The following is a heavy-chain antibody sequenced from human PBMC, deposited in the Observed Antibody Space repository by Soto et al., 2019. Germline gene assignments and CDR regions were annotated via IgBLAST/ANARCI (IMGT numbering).Heavy chain of an antibody. CDR2: INHSGST. J-gene: IGHJ4*02. V-gene: IGHV4-34*01. Sequence: QVQLQQWGAGLLKPSETLSLTCAVYGGSFRGYYWNCIRQPPGKGLEWMGEINHSGSTNYNPSLKSRVTISVDTSKNQFPLKMSSVTPAYTSVYYCARGWGRIFDYWGQGTLVTVSS. CDR3: ARGWGRIFDY. D-gene: IGHD7-27*01. CDR1: GGSFRGYY.